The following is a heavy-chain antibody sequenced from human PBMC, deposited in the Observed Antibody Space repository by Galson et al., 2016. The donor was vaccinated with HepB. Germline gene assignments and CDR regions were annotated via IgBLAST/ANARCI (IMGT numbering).Heavy chain of an antibody. V-gene: IGHV4-31*03. CDR2: IYYSGNT. CDR3: AKVDCSGDGCRLDY. CDR1: GGPISSDGFY. J-gene: IGHJ4*02. Sequence: TLSLTCTVSGGPISSDGFYWTWIRQHPGKGLEWIGHIYYSGNTYYNPSLKSRLTISVAPSKNQFSLMLSFVTAADTAVYYCAKVDCSGDGCRLDYWGQGTLVIVSS. D-gene: IGHD2-15*01.